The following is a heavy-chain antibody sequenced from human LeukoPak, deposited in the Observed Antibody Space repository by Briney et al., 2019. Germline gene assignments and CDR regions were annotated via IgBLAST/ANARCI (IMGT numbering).Heavy chain of an antibody. CDR1: GFTFSSYG. D-gene: IGHD3-22*01. V-gene: IGHV3-30*18. CDR3: AKGATYYYDSGGYEIGY. J-gene: IGHJ4*02. Sequence: GGSLRLSCAASGFTFSSYGMHWVRQAPGKGLEWVAVISYDGSNKYYADSAKGRFTISRDNSTNTLYLQMNSLRAEDTAVYYCAKGATYYYDSGGYEIGYWGQGTLVTVSS. CDR2: ISYDGSNK.